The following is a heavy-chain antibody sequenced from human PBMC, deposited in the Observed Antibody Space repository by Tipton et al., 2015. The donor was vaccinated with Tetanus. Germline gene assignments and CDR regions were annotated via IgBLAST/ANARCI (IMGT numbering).Heavy chain of an antibody. CDR1: GGTFSSYA. Sequence: QVQLVQSGAEVKKPGSSVKVSCKASGGTFSSYAISWVRQAPGQGLEWMGGIIPIFGTANYAQKFQGRVTITADESTSTAYMELSSLRSEDTAVYYCASPLVGGGKGGGILRDYYGMDVWGQGTTVTVSS. CDR3: ASPLVGGGKGGGILRDYYGMDV. V-gene: IGHV1-69*01. D-gene: IGHD4-23*01. J-gene: IGHJ6*02. CDR2: IIPIFGTA.